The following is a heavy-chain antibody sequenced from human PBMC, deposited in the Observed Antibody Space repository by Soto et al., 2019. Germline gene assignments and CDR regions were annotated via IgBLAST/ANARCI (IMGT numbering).Heavy chain of an antibody. CDR2: INHSGST. CDR3: ARGPILSMDYGTILRYFDL. Sequence: QVQLQQWAAGLLKPSETLSLTCAVYGGTFSGYYWTWIRQPPGKGLEWIGEINHSGSTNYNPSLKSRVTISVDTSKNQFSLKLSSVTAADTAVYYCARGPILSMDYGTILRYFDLWGRGTLVTVSS. V-gene: IGHV4-34*01. D-gene: IGHD4-17*01. CDR1: GGTFSGYY. J-gene: IGHJ2*01.